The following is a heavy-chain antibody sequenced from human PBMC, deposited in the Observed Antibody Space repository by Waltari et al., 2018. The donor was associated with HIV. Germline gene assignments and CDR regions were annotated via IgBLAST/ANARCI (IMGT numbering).Heavy chain of an antibody. CDR3: ARGAGELQGRAFDY. CDR2: ILPSGRT. V-gene: IGHV4-4*07. J-gene: IGHJ4*02. D-gene: IGHD1-26*01. Sequence: QVQLQESGPGLVKPSETLSLTCSVSGGSISSYYWSWIRQPAGKGPEWIGRILPSGRTNDSPPLKSRVTLSVDTSKNQSSLELMSVSAADTAMYYCARGAGELQGRAFDYWRQGTLVTVSS. CDR1: GGSISSYY.